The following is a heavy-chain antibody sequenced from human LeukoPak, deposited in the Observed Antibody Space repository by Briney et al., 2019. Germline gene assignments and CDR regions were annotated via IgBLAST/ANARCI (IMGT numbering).Heavy chain of an antibody. D-gene: IGHD2-2*01. V-gene: IGHV4-30-2*01. CDR1: GGSISSGGYS. CDR3: ARLPNPIRRYQLLREWFDP. Sequence: SETLSLTCAVSGGSISSGGYSWSWIRQPPGKGLEWIGYIYHGGSTYYNPSLKSRVTISVDRSKNQFSLKLSSVTAADTAVYYCARLPNPIRRYQLLREWFDPWGQGTLVTVSS. J-gene: IGHJ5*02. CDR2: IYHGGST.